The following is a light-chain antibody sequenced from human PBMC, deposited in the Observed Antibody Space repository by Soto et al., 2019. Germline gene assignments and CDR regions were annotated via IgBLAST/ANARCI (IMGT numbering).Light chain of an antibody. CDR1: QAISNS. V-gene: IGKV1-27*01. Sequence: DIQMTQSPSSLSASMGDIVAITCRASQAISNSVAWYQQKPGKPPQLLIYGARTLQSGVPSRFSGSGSGTDFTLTIGSLQPDDFATYYCQQSYSTPITFGQGTRLEI. CDR2: GAR. CDR3: QQSYSTPIT. J-gene: IGKJ5*01.